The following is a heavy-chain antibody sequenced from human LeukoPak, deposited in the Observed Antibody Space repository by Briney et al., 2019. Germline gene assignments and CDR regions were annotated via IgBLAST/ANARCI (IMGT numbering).Heavy chain of an antibody. V-gene: IGHV4-59*01. D-gene: IGHD3-10*01. Sequence: SETLSLTCTVSGGSISSYYWSWIRQPPGKGLEWIGYIYYSGSTNYNPSLKSRVTISVDTSKNQFSLKLSSVTAADTAVYYCAREMVRDHDYWGQGTLVTVSS. CDR2: IYYSGST. CDR3: AREMVRDHDY. J-gene: IGHJ4*02. CDR1: GGSISSYY.